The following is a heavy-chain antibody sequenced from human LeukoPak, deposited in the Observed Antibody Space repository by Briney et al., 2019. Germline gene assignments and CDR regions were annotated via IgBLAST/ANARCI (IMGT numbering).Heavy chain of an antibody. CDR3: ARDLGVNDDSGP. D-gene: IGHD2-15*01. CDR2: INPNNGGT. V-gene: IGHV1-2*02. J-gene: IGHJ5*02. Sequence: ASVKVSCKASDYTFAAYFIHWVRQAPGQGLEWMGWINPNNGGTNYAQRFQGRATLAWDTSVNTAYMDLRSLGFDDTAIYFCARDLGVNDDSGPWGQGTLVTVSS. CDR1: DYTFAAYF.